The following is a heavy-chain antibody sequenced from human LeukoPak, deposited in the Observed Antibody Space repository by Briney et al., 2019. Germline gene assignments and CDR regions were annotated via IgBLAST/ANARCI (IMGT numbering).Heavy chain of an antibody. J-gene: IGHJ4*02. Sequence: PGRSLRLSCAAAGFTFSKFAMHWVRQAPGKGLEWVAVVSYDGSYKYYADSVKGRFTISRDNSKNTLYLQMNSLRAEDTAVYYCAKDRYYYDSSGYLDYWGQGTLVTVSS. V-gene: IGHV3-30*04. CDR2: VSYDGSYK. CDR1: GFTFSKFA. D-gene: IGHD3-22*01. CDR3: AKDRYYYDSSGYLDY.